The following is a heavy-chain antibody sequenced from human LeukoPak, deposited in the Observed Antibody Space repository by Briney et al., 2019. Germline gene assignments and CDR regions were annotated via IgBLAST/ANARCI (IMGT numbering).Heavy chain of an antibody. V-gene: IGHV3-7*01. CDR3: ARVGTVEGNLEDY. D-gene: IGHD3-3*01. CDR1: GFTFSIYW. CDR2: IKNDGTEK. J-gene: IGHJ4*02. Sequence: GGSLRLSCAPSGFTFSIYWMSWVRQPPGKGLEWVANIKNDGTEKYYVDSVKGRFTISRDNAKNSLYLQMNSLRAEDTAIYYCARVGTVEGNLEDYWGQGTLVTVSS.